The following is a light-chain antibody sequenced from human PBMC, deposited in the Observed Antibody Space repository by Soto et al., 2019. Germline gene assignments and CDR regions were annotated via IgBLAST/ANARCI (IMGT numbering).Light chain of an antibody. Sequence: EIVLTPSPATLSLSPGERATLSCRASQSVSSYLAWYQQKPGQAPRLLIYDASNRATGIPARFSGSGSGTDFTLTISSLEPEDFAVYYCQQRSNSPRTFGQGTKVEIK. CDR2: DAS. CDR1: QSVSSY. J-gene: IGKJ1*01. V-gene: IGKV3-11*01. CDR3: QQRSNSPRT.